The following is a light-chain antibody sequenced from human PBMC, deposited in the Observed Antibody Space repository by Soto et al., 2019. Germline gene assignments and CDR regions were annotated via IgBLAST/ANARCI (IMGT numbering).Light chain of an antibody. V-gene: IGLV2-14*01. J-gene: IGLJ1*01. Sequence: QSVLTQPASVSGSPGQSITISYTGTSGDIGSYNRVSWYQQHPGKAPKLIIYGVTDRPSGVSNRFSGSKSGNTASLTISGLQAEDEAEYYCSSYTNINTRACVFGTGTQLTVL. CDR2: GVT. CDR1: SGDIGSYNR. CDR3: SSYTNINTRACV.